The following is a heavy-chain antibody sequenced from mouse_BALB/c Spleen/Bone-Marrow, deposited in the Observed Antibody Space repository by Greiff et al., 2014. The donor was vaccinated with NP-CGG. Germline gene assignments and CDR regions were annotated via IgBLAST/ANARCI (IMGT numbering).Heavy chain of an antibody. CDR2: INPNNGGT. CDR3: TRGRTWDFDY. D-gene: IGHD4-1*01. Sequence: VQLQQSGAELVKPGTSVKLSCKASGYTFTTYYMYWVKQRPGQGLEWIGEINPNNGGTNFKEKFKRKATLTVDKSSSTAYMQLSSLTSEDSAVYYCTRGRTWDFDYWGQGTTPTVSS. CDR1: GYTFTTYY. V-gene: IGHV1S81*02. J-gene: IGHJ2*01.